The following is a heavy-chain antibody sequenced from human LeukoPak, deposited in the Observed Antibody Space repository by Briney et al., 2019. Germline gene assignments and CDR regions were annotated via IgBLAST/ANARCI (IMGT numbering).Heavy chain of an antibody. V-gene: IGHV3-23*01. Sequence: GGSLRLSCAASGFPFSRYAMSWVRQTPERGLGWVSVIRGSDGSRYYADSVKGRFTISRDDSRNTVYLQINNLRAEDTAVYYCAKHVSCDTTTCYSGMPPDYWGQGTLVTVSS. CDR1: GFPFSRYA. D-gene: IGHD2/OR15-2a*01. CDR3: AKHVSCDTTTCYSGMPPDY. CDR2: IRGSDGSR. J-gene: IGHJ4*02.